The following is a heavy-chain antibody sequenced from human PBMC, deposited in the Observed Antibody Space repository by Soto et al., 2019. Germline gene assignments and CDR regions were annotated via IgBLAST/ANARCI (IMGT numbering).Heavy chain of an antibody. V-gene: IGHV4-30-4*02. CDR1: GGSISSGYYY. D-gene: IGHD3-16*01. CDR3: ACASLYGMDV. CDR2: IYYSENT. Sequence: SESLSLTCSVSGGSISSGYYYWSWIRQPPGKGLEWTAHIYYSENTHYNPSLKRRLIISIETSKNPFTLKAGSLTARDTTAYHCACASLYGMDVWGQGTTVTVSS. J-gene: IGHJ6*02.